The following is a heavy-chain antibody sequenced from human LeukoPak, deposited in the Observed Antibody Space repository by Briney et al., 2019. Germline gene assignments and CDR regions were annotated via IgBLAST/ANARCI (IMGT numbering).Heavy chain of an antibody. CDR2: IYYSGIT. J-gene: IGHJ5*02. V-gene: IGHV4-59*08. CDR3: ARHLGAARSEVNWFDP. Sequence: PSETLSLTCTVSGGSISTYYWSWVRQPPGKGLEWIAYIYYSGITNYNPSLKSRVTISVDTSKNQFSLKLSSVTAADTAVYYCARHLGAARSEVNWFDPWGQGTLVTVSS. CDR1: GGSISTYY. D-gene: IGHD1-26*01.